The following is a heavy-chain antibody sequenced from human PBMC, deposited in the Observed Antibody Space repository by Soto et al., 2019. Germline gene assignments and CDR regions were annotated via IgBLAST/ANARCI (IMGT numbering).Heavy chain of an antibody. CDR1: GDSVSSNSAA. CDR2: TYYRSKWYN. Sequence: QSQTLSLTCAISGDSVSSNSAAWNWIRQSPSRGLEWLGRTYYRSKWYNDYAVSVKSRITINPDTSKNQFSLQLNSVTPEDTAVYYCARDTEGRSQLVNWYFDLWGRGTLVTVSS. J-gene: IGHJ2*01. V-gene: IGHV6-1*01. CDR3: ARDTEGRSQLVNWYFDL. D-gene: IGHD6-13*01.